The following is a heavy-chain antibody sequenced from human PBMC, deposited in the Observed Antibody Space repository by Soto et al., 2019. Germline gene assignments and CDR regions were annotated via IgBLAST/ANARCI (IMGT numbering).Heavy chain of an antibody. Sequence: EVQLLESGGGLVQPGGSLRLSCAASGFTFSSYAMSWVRQAPGKGLEWVSAISGSGGSTYYADSVKGRFTISRDNSKNTLYLQMNSLRAEDTAVYYCAKLEDIVVVVAATPCDYWGQGTLVTVSS. D-gene: IGHD2-15*01. CDR3: AKLEDIVVVVAATPCDY. V-gene: IGHV3-23*01. J-gene: IGHJ4*02. CDR1: GFTFSSYA. CDR2: ISGSGGST.